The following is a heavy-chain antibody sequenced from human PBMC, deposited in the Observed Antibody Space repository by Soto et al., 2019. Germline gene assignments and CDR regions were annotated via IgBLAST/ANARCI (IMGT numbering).Heavy chain of an antibody. CDR1: GYTFTSHG. D-gene: IGHD3-10*01. Sequence: QVQLVQSGAEVKKPGASVKVSCKASGYTFTSHGISWVRQAPGQGLEWMGWISAYNGDTNYAQKLQGRVTMTTATSTSTAYMELRSLRSEDTAVYYCARMVRGSNIDYYHYMDVWGKGTTVTVSS. CDR3: ARMVRGSNIDYYHYMDV. V-gene: IGHV1-18*01. CDR2: ISAYNGDT. J-gene: IGHJ6*03.